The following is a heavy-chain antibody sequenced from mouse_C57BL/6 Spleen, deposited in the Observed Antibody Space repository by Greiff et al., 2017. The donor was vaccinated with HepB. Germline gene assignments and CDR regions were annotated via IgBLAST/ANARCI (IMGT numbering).Heavy chain of an antibody. CDR2: INYDGSST. Sequence: EVMLVESEGGLVQPGSSMKLSCTASGFTFSDYYMAWVRQVPEKGLEWVANINYDGSSTYYLDSLKSRFIISRDNAKNILYLQMSSLKSEDTATYYCARKVTGNYFDYWGQGTTLTVSS. V-gene: IGHV5-16*01. D-gene: IGHD4-1*01. CDR1: GFTFSDYY. CDR3: ARKVTGNYFDY. J-gene: IGHJ2*01.